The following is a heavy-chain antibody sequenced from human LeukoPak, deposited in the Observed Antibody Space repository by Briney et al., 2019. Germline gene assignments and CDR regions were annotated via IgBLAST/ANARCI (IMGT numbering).Heavy chain of an antibody. CDR3: AGSPHYDSSGYYSYFDY. D-gene: IGHD3-22*01. CDR2: ISAYNGNT. V-gene: IGHV1-18*01. CDR1: GYTFNRYG. Sequence: ASVKVSCKASGYTFNRYGISLVRQAPGQGLEWLGWISAYNGNTNYAQKLQGRVTMTTDKSTRTAYMELRSLRSDDTAVYYCAGSPHYDSSGYYSYFDYWVQGSLVTVCS. J-gene: IGHJ4*02.